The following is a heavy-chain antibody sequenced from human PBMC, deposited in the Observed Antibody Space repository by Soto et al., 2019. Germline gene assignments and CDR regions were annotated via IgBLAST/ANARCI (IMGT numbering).Heavy chain of an antibody. J-gene: IGHJ4*02. CDR1: GFTVSSNY. CDR2: IYSGGST. CDR3: ASTSGTYYQGQFDY. Sequence: EVQLVESGGGLIQPGGSLRLSCAASGFTVSSNYMSWVRQAPGKGLEWVSVIYSGGSTYYADSVKGRFTISRDNSKNTLYLQMSSLRAEDTAVYYCASTSGTYYQGQFDYWGQGTLVTVSS. V-gene: IGHV3-53*01. D-gene: IGHD3-10*01.